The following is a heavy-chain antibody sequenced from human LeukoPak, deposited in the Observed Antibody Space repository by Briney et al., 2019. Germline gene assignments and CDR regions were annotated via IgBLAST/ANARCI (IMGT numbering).Heavy chain of an antibody. J-gene: IGHJ3*02. V-gene: IGHV4-59*01. CDR1: GGSISSYY. CDR3: ARGGSSWLRGAFDI. Sequence: SETLSLTCTVSGGSISSYYWSWIRQPPGKGLVWIGYIYYSGSTNYNPSLKSRVTISVDTSKNQFSLKLSSVTAADTAVYYCARGGSSWLRGAFDIWGQGTMVTVSS. D-gene: IGHD6-13*01. CDR2: IYYSGST.